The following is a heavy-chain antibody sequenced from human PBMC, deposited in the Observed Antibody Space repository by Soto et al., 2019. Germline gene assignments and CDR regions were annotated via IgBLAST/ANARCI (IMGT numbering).Heavy chain of an antibody. J-gene: IGHJ5*02. D-gene: IGHD6-19*01. V-gene: IGHV4-39*01. Sequence: SETLSLTCTVSGGSISSSSYYWGWIRQPPGKGLEWIGSIYYSGSTYYNPSLKSRITINPDTSKNQFSLQLNSVTPEDTAVYYCARGLSSGRKNWFDPLGQGNLVTVS. CDR2: IYYSGST. CDR1: GGSISSSSYY. CDR3: ARGLSSGRKNWFDP.